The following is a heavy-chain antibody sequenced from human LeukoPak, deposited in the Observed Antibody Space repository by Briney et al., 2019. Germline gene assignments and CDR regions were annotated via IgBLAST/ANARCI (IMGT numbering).Heavy chain of an antibody. CDR1: GFTFSNAW. J-gene: IGHJ3*02. V-gene: IGHV3-66*04. Sequence: GGSLRLSCAASGFTFSNAWMGWVRQAPGKGLEWVSVIYSGGGTYYADSVKGRFTISRDNSKNTVYLQMNSLRVEDTAVYYCARHLWDIWGQGTMVTVSS. CDR3: ARHLWDI. CDR2: IYSGGGT. D-gene: IGHD3-10*01.